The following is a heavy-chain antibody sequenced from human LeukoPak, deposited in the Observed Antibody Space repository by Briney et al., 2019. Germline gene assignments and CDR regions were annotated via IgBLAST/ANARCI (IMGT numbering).Heavy chain of an antibody. CDR2: IYYGGST. V-gene: IGHV4-59*01. J-gene: IGHJ4*02. CDR1: GGSISTYY. CDR3: ATYKFRGDTHYFDY. D-gene: IGHD3-10*01. Sequence: SETLSLTCTVSGGSISTYYWSWLRQPPRKGLEWIAYIYYGGSTNYNPSLKCRVTISVDTSKSQFSLKWSSVTAADTAVYYCATYKFRGDTHYFDYWGQGILVTVSS.